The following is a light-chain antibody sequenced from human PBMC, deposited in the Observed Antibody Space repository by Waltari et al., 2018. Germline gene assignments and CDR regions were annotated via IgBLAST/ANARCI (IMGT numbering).Light chain of an antibody. CDR1: QHVLYSSNTKNY. CDR2: WAS. CDR3: QQYYSTPLT. Sequence: DIGMTQSQDSLAVSLGETSTMNCKSRQHVLYSSNTKNYLAWYQQKPGQPPKLLIYWASTRESGVPDRFSGSGSGTDFTLTISSLQAEDVAVYYCQQYYSTPLTFGGGTKVEIK. V-gene: IGKV4-1*01. J-gene: IGKJ4*01.